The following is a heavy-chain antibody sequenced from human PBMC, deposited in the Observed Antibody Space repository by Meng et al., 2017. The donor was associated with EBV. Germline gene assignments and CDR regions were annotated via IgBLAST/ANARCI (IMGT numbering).Heavy chain of an antibody. Sequence: QVSVVQLGAAGKPPGPSGKVSCKTSGGILRIFAISWVPQAPGQGLEWMGGIIPLFHTTNYAQKFQGRLHIIADESSATTYMELSSLRSEDTAIYYCASAEHYGDYVFEYWGQGTLVTVSS. CDR2: IIPLFHTT. CDR3: ASAEHYGDYVFEY. J-gene: IGHJ4*02. CDR1: GGILRIFA. D-gene: IGHD4-17*01. V-gene: IGHV1-69*01.